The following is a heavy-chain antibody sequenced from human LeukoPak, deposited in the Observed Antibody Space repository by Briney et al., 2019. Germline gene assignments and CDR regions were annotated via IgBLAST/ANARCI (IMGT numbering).Heavy chain of an antibody. CDR2: ISGSGGNT. V-gene: IGHV3-23*01. CDR1: GFTFNSYA. D-gene: IGHD2-21*02. J-gene: IGHJ4*02. Sequence: GGSLRLSCAASGFTFNSYAMSWVRQAPGKGLEWVSRISGSGGNTDYADSVKGRFTISRDNSRNTLYLQMNSLRAEDTALYYCAKDFFNQGDNGPGHYWDQGTLVTVSS. CDR3: AKDFFNQGDNGPGHY.